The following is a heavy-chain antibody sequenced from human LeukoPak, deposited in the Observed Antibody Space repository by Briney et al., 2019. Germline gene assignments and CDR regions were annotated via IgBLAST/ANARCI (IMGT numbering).Heavy chain of an antibody. Sequence: SETLSLTCAVSGGSICSGGYSWSWIRQPPGKGLEWIGYIYHSGSTYYNPSLKSRVTISVDRSKNQFSLKLSSVTAADTAVYYCAWVGANFFDYWGQGTLVTVSS. CDR1: GGSICSGGYS. D-gene: IGHD1-26*01. CDR3: AWVGANFFDY. CDR2: IYHSGST. V-gene: IGHV4-30-2*01. J-gene: IGHJ4*02.